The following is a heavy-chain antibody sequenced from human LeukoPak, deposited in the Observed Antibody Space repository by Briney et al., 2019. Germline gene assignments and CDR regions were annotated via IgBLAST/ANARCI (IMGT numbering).Heavy chain of an antibody. Sequence: PGGSLRLSCAASGFTFSSYAMHWVRQAPGKGLEWVTVISYHARDQFYADSVKGRFTVSRDNSKNTLYLQMNSLRAEDSAVYYCGAQPCSGGVCYLDYWGQGTLVTVSS. CDR1: GFTFSSYA. J-gene: IGHJ4*02. CDR2: ISYHARDQ. D-gene: IGHD2-8*02. V-gene: IGHV3-30*04. CDR3: GAQPCSGGVCYLDY.